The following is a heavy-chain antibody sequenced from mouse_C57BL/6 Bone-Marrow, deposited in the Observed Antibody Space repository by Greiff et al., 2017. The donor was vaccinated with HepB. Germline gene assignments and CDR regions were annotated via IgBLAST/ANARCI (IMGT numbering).Heavy chain of an antibody. V-gene: IGHV1-81*01. CDR3: ARSSSYYAMDN. Sequence: QVQLQQSGAELARPGASVKLSCKASGYTFTSYGISWVKQRPGQGLEWIGEIYPRSGNTYYNEKFKGKATLTADKSSSTAYMELRSLTSEDSAVYVCARSSSYYAMDNWGQGTAVTVSA. CDR1: GYTFTSYG. J-gene: IGHJ4*01. CDR2: IYPRSGNT.